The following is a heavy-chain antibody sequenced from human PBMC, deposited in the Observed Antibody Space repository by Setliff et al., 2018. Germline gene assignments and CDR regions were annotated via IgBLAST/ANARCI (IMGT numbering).Heavy chain of an antibody. CDR1: GFSLTTSGTC. J-gene: IGHJ4*03. V-gene: IGHV2-70*11. D-gene: IGHD1-7*01. CDR2: IDWDGDK. CDR3: ARSRYELPHYYFDY. Sequence: SGPTLVNPTQTLTLTCTFSGFSLTTSGTCVTWIRQPPGKALEWLARIDWDGDKYYNTSLRTRLTLSKDTSKNQVFLTMTNMDPVDTATYYCARSRYELPHYYFDYWGPETLLVTVSS.